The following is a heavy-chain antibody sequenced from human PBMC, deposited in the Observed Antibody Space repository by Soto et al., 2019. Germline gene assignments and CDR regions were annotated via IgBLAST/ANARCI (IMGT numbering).Heavy chain of an antibody. CDR1: GYTFTSYD. D-gene: IGHD2-2*01. CDR2: MNPNSGNT. CDR3: ARGRGRGGYCSSTSCYSVPPYYMDV. Sequence: ASVKVSCKASGYTFTSYDNNWVRQATGQGLEWMGWMNPNSGNTGYAQKFQGRVTMTRNTSISTAYMELSSLRSEDTAVYYCARGRGRGGYCSSTSCYSVPPYYMDVWGKGTTVTVSS. J-gene: IGHJ6*03. V-gene: IGHV1-8*01.